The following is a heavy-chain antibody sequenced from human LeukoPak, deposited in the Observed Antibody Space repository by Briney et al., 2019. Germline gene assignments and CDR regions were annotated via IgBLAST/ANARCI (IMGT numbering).Heavy chain of an antibody. J-gene: IGHJ3*02. V-gene: IGHV3-30-3*01. CDR1: GLTFSSHW. D-gene: IGHD5-12*01. CDR3: ARDPKGGFSYGWGAFDI. CDR2: ISYDGNNK. Sequence: GGSLRLSCAASGLTFSSHWMHWVRQAPGKGLEWVAVISYDGNNKYFADSVKGRFIITRDNSKNTLFLQVNSLRVEDTAVYYCARDPKGGFSYGWGAFDIWGQGTMVTVSS.